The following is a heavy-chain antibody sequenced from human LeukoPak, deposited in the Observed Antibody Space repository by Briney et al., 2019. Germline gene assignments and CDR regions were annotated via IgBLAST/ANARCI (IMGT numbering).Heavy chain of an antibody. Sequence: PSETLSLTCTVSGGSISSYYWSWIRQPPGKGLEWIGYIYYSGSTNYNPSLKSRVTISVDTSKNQFSLRLSSVTAADTAVYYCARAVWDYYDSSANGYWGQGTLVTVSS. V-gene: IGHV4-59*01. CDR2: IYYSGST. CDR1: GGSISSYY. CDR3: ARAVWDYYDSSANGY. D-gene: IGHD3-22*01. J-gene: IGHJ4*02.